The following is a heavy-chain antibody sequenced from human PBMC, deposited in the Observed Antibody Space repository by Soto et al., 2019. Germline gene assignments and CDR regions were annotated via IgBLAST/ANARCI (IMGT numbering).Heavy chain of an antibody. CDR1: GYSISDRYY. Sequence: PSVILSLSCSVSGYSISDRYYWGLLRQPPGKGLEWIGSIYHGGSTYYNPTLNSLVTLAIDMANNLVALILNSVTATDTAVYYCARVGPWVPYYYDSSPYTFENWFDPWGQGTLVTVS. V-gene: IGHV4-38-2*02. CDR3: ARVGPWVPYYYDSSPYTFENWFDP. J-gene: IGHJ5*02. CDR2: IYHGGST. D-gene: IGHD3-22*01.